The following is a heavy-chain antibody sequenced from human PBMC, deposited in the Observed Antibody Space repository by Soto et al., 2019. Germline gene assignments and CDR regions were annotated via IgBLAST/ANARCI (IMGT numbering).Heavy chain of an antibody. CDR3: AKDSSSWSSMDV. D-gene: IGHD6-13*01. J-gene: IGHJ6*02. V-gene: IGHV3-9*01. CDR1: GFTFDDYA. CDR2: ISWNSGSI. Sequence: EVQLVESGGGLVQPGRSLRLSCAASGFTFDDYAMHWVRQAPGKGLEWVSGISWNSGSIGYADSVKGRFTISRDNAKNSLYLQMNSLRAEDTALYYCAKDSSSWSSMDVWGQGTTVTVSS.